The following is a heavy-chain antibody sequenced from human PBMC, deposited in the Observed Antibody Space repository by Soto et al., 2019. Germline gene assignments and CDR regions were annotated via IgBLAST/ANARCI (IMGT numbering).Heavy chain of an antibody. V-gene: IGHV1-69*12. D-gene: IGHD1-1*01. J-gene: IGHJ6*02. CDR2: IMPIFRTP. CDR3: ARDNDRPQLGGNYYYILDV. Sequence: QVQLEQSGAEVKQPGSSVKLSCKASGGTFRNSAISWVRQAPGQGLEWMGGIMPIFRTPDYAQKFQGRVTITADESTTTAYMELSGLRADDTAVYYCARDNDRPQLGGNYYYILDVWGHGTTVTVSS. CDR1: GGTFRNSA.